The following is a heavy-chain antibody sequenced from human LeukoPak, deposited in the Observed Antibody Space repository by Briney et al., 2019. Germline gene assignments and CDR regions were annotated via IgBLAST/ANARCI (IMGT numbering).Heavy chain of an antibody. CDR1: GFTFSSYA. V-gene: IGHV3-23*01. D-gene: IGHD3-22*01. Sequence: PGGSLRLSCAASGFTFSSYAMSWVRQAPGKGLEWASAISGSGGSTYYADSVKGRFTISRDNSKNTLYLQMNSLRAEDTAVYYCAKDRYYYDSSGYSRTDYWGQGTLVTVSS. J-gene: IGHJ4*02. CDR3: AKDRYYYDSSGYSRTDY. CDR2: ISGSGGST.